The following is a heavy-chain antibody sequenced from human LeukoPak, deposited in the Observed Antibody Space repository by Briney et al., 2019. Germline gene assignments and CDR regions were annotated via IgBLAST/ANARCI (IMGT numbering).Heavy chain of an antibody. CDR3: ASWYSSSWTEYFQH. J-gene: IGHJ1*01. CDR1: GGSISSYY. Sequence: SETLSLTCTVSGGSISSYYWSWIRQPPGKGLEWIGYIYYSGSTNYNPPLKSRVTISVDTSRNQFSLRLSSVTAADTAVYYCASWYSSSWTEYFQHWGQGTLVTVSS. D-gene: IGHD6-13*01. V-gene: IGHV4-59*01. CDR2: IYYSGST.